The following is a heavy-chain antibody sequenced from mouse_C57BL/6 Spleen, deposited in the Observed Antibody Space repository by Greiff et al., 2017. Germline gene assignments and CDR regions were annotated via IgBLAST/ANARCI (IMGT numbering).Heavy chain of an antibody. CDR1: GFSLTSYG. J-gene: IGHJ4*01. CDR3: AKKGGYDYDDGDYYAMDD. CDR2: IWRGGST. Sequence: VKLMESGPGLVQPSQSLSITCTVSGFSLTSYGVHWVRQSPGQGLEWLGVIWRGGSTDYNAAFMSRLSITKDNSKSQVFFKMNSLQADDTAIYYCAKKGGYDYDDGDYYAMDDWGQGTSVTVSS. D-gene: IGHD2-4*01. V-gene: IGHV2-5*01.